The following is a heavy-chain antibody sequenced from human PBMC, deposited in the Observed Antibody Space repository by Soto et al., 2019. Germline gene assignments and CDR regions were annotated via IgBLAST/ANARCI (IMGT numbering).Heavy chain of an antibody. Sequence: ASVKVSCKASGYTFTSYYMHWVRQAPGQGLEWMGIINPSGGSTSYAQKFQGRVTMTRDTSTSTVYMELSSLRSEDTAVYYCATGRWSGYYKEAYSYYGMDVWGQGTTVTVSS. V-gene: IGHV1-46*01. CDR3: ATGRWSGYYKEAYSYYGMDV. D-gene: IGHD3-3*01. CDR1: GYTFTSYY. J-gene: IGHJ6*02. CDR2: INPSGGST.